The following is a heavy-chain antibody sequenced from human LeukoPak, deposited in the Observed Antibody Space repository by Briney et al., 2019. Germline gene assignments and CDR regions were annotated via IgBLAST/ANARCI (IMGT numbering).Heavy chain of an antibody. CDR3: AKDSSSWYVYYYYMDV. D-gene: IGHD6-13*01. CDR1: GVTLSDAW. CDR2: ISGSGGST. J-gene: IGHJ6*03. Sequence: GGSLRLSCAASGVTLSDAWMTWVRQAPGKGLEWVSAISGSGGSTYYADSVKGRFTISRDNSKNTLYLQMNSLRAEDTAVYYCAKDSSSWYVYYYYMDVWGKGTTVTVSS. V-gene: IGHV3-23*01.